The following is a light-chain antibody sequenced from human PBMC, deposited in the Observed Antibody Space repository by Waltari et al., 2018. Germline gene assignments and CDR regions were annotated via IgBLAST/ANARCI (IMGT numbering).Light chain of an antibody. CDR3: CSFASGSTWV. J-gene: IGLJ3*02. V-gene: IGLV2-23*01. CDR2: EGS. Sequence: QSALTQPASVSGSPGQSITISCTGTSSDLGSYNIVSWYQQHPGKAPKVIIYEGSERPSGVSYRFSGSKSGNTASLTISGLQAEDEADYYCCSFASGSTWVFGGGTKLTVL. CDR1: SSDLGSYNI.